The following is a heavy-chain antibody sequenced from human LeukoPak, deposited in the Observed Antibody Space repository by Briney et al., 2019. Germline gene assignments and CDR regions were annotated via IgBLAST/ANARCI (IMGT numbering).Heavy chain of an antibody. D-gene: IGHD6-13*01. J-gene: IGHJ4*02. CDR3: ARGSVPYSSGWYHFDY. V-gene: IGHV4-59*01. CDR1: GGSISSYY. Sequence: SETLSLTCTVSGGSISSYYWSWIRQPPGKGLEWIGYIYYSGSTNYNPSLKSRVTISVDTSKNQFSLKLSSVTAADTAVYYCARGSVPYSSGWYHFDYWGQGTLVTVSS. CDR2: IYYSGST.